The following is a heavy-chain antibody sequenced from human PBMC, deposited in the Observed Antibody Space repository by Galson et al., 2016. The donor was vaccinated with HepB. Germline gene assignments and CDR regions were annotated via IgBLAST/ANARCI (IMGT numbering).Heavy chain of an antibody. V-gene: IGHV3-48*02. CDR2: ITSSSDTM. Sequence: SLRLSCAASGFIFSVYNMNWARQAPGKGLEWIAWITSSSDTMYYADSVKGRFTISRDNAKNSLYLEMNSLRDEDTAVYYCARVPWNYGRNLYYFGMDVWGQGTTVTVSS. CDR3: ARVPWNYGRNLYYFGMDV. J-gene: IGHJ6*02. D-gene: IGHD1-7*01. CDR1: GFIFSVYN.